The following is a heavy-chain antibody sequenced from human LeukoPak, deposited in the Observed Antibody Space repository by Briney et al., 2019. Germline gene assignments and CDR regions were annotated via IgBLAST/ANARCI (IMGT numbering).Heavy chain of an antibody. CDR3: ASARTSSRSWFTFDY. Sequence: SETLSLTCTVSGXSISSSSNYWGWIRQPPGKGLEWIGSIYYSGSTYYNPSLKSRVTISVDTSKNQLSLKLSSVTAADTAVYYCASARTSSRSWFTFDYWGQGILVTVSS. CDR2: IYYSGST. J-gene: IGHJ4*02. D-gene: IGHD6-13*01. V-gene: IGHV4-39*01. CDR1: GXSISSSSNY.